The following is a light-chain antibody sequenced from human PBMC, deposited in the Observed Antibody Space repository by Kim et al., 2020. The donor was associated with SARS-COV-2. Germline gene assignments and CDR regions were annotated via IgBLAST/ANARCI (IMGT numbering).Light chain of an antibody. CDR1: NMGRKS. V-gene: IGLV3-21*03. J-gene: IGLJ2*01. CDR2: DDS. Sequence: APGKTARITGGGNNMGRKSVHWYQQKPGQAPVLVVYDDSDRPSGIPERFYGSNSGNTATLTISRVEAGDEADYYCQVWDSSSDHVVFGGGTQLNVL. CDR3: QVWDSSSDHVV.